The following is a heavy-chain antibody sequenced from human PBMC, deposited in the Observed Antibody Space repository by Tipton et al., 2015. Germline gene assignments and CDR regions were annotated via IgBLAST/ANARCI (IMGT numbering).Heavy chain of an antibody. CDR2: IHYGGTT. V-gene: IGHV4-61*01. J-gene: IGHJ6*02. CDR1: GGSVKSGTYF. CDR3: ARDLEHGMDV. D-gene: IGHD5-24*01. Sequence: TLSLTCTVSGGSVKSGTYFWTWIRQAPGKGLEWIGYIHYGGTTNYNPSLKSRVTISLDTSKNQFSLTLNSVTAADTAVYYCARDLEHGMDVWGQGTTVTVSS.